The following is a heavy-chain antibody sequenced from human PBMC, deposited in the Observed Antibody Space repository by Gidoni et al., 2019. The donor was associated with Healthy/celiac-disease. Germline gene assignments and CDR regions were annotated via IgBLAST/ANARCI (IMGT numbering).Heavy chain of an antibody. CDR1: GFTFDDYA. CDR3: AKDSIDAFDI. CDR2: ISWNSGSI. V-gene: IGHV3-9*01. Sequence: EVQLVASGGGLVQPGRSMRLSCAASGFTFDDYAMPWVRQAPGKGLGWVSGISWNSGSIGYADSVKGRFTISRDNAKNSLYLQMNSLRAEDTALYYCAKDSIDAFDIWGQGTMVTVSS. J-gene: IGHJ3*02.